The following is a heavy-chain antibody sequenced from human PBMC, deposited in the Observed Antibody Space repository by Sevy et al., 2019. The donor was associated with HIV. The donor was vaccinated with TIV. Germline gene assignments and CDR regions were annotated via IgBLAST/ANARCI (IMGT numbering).Heavy chain of an antibody. Sequence: GGSLRLSCAASGFTFSSYSMNWVRQAPGKGLEWVSYISSSSSTIYYADSVKGRFTISRDNAKNSLYLQMNSLRDEDTAVYYCAREWGGAAGYYYYGMDVWGQGTTVTVSS. CDR2: ISSSSSTI. CDR3: AREWGGAAGYYYYGMDV. V-gene: IGHV3-48*02. D-gene: IGHD3-16*01. J-gene: IGHJ6*02. CDR1: GFTFSSYS.